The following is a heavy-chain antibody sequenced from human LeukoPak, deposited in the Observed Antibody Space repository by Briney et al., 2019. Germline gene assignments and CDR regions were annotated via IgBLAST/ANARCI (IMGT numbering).Heavy chain of an antibody. V-gene: IGHV6-1*01. CDR1: GDSVSSNSAA. J-gene: IGHJ5*02. CDR3: ARVPKDSSGYYYGWFDP. Sequence: SQTLSLTCAISGDSVSSNSAAWNWIRQSPSRGLEWLGRTYYRSKWYNDYAVPVKSRITINPDTSKNQFSLQLNSVTPEDTAVYYCARVPKDSSGYYYGWFDPWGQGTLVTVSS. D-gene: IGHD3-22*01. CDR2: TYYRSKWYN.